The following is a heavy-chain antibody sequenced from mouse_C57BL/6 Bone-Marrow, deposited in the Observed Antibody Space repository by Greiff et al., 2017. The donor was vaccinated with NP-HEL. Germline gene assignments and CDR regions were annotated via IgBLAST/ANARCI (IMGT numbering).Heavy chain of an antibody. CDR1: GFTFSDYY. V-gene: IGHV5-16*01. CDR2: INYDGSST. CDR3: ARAGIYYDLAY. D-gene: IGHD2-4*01. Sequence: EVKLMESEGGLVQPGSSMKLSCTASGFTFSDYYMAWVRQVPEKGLEWVANINYDGSSTYYLDSLKSRFIISRDNAKNILYLQMSSLKSEDTATYYCARAGIYYDLAYWGQGTLVTVSA. J-gene: IGHJ3*01.